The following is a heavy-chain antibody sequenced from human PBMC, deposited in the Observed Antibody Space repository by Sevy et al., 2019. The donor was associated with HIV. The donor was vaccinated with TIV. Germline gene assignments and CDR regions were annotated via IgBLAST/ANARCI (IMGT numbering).Heavy chain of an antibody. V-gene: IGHV3-21*01. CDR1: GFTFSSYS. CDR3: ARDGDSSGDGNWFDP. CDR2: ISSSSSYI. D-gene: IGHD6-19*01. Sequence: GGSLRLSCAASGFTFSSYSMNWVRQAPGKGLEWVLSISSSSSYIYYADSVKGRFTISRDNAKNSLYLQMNSLRAEDTAVYYCARDGDSSGDGNWFDPWGQGTLVTVSS. J-gene: IGHJ5*02.